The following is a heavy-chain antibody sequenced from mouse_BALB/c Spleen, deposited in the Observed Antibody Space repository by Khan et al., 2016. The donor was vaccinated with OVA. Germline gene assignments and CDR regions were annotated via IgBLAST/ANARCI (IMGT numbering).Heavy chain of an antibody. CDR3: ARANYYGRSLYAMDS. J-gene: IGHJ4*01. CDR1: GYTFTSYW. Sequence: DLVKPGASVRLSCKASGYTFTSYWVHWIKQRPGQGLEWIGQISPGSGSDYYNEMLKGRATLTVDTSSTTAYLHLSSLSSEDSAVYFCARANYYGRSLYAMDSWGQGTSVTVSS. D-gene: IGHD1-1*01. CDR2: ISPGSGSD. V-gene: IGHV1S41*01.